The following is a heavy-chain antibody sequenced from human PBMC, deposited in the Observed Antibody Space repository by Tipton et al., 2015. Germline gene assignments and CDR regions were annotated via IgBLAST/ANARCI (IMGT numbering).Heavy chain of an antibody. J-gene: IGHJ5*02. CDR2: ITWNSGSL. CDR1: GFTFNDFA. V-gene: IGHV3-9*01. CDR3: AKDPYGVTTGFDH. D-gene: IGHD4-11*01. Sequence: SLRLSCSASGFTFNDFAMHWVRQAPGKGLEWVSGITWNSGSLEYADSVKGRFTISRDNAKNSLYLQMNGLRPEDTALYYCAKDPYGVTTGFDHWGQGTRVTVSS.